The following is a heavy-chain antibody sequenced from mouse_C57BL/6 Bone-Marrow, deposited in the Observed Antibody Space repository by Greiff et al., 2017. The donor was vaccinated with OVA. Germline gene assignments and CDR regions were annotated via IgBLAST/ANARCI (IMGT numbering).Heavy chain of an antibody. D-gene: IGHD1-1*01. CDR3: ARWSATVVIHWYFDV. CDR2: INPNNGGT. V-gene: IGHV1-18*01. Sequence: EVQLQQSGPELVKPGASVKIPCKASGYTFTDYNMDWVKQSHGKSLEWIGDINPNNGGTIYNQKFKGKATLTVDKSSSTAYMELRSLTSEDTAVYYCARWSATVVIHWYFDVWGTGTTVTVSS. J-gene: IGHJ1*03. CDR1: GYTFTDYN.